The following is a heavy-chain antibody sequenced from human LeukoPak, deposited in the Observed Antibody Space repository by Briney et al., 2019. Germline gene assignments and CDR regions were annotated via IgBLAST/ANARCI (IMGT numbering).Heavy chain of an antibody. CDR2: INRRGSTI. Sequence: GGSLRLSCAASGFTFSDYHMNWIRQAPGKGLEWISYINRRGSTIYYADSVKGRFTISRDNAKNTLYLQMNSLRVEDTAVYYCARGDGYAQRDWGQGTLVTVPS. D-gene: IGHD5-12*01. CDR3: ARGDGYAQRD. J-gene: IGHJ4*02. CDR1: GFTFSDYH. V-gene: IGHV3-11*04.